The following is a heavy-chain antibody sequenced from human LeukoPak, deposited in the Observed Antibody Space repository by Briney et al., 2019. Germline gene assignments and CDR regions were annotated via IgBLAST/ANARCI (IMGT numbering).Heavy chain of an antibody. CDR3: ARDTYYYDSSGGYFDY. CDR2: IYTSGST. Sequence: SETLSLTCTVSGGSISSYYWSWIRQPAGKGLEWIGRIYTSGSTNYNPSLKSRVTMSVDTSKNQFSLKLSSVTAADTAVYYCARDTYYYDSSGGYFDYWGQGTLVTVSS. CDR1: GGSISSYY. J-gene: IGHJ4*02. D-gene: IGHD3-22*01. V-gene: IGHV4-4*07.